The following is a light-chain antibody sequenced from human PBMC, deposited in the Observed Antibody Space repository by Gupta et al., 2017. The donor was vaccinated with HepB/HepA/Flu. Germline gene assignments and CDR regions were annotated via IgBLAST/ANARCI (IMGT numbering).Light chain of an antibody. Sequence: SYVLTQPPSVSVAPGKTARITCGGNTIGSKSVHWYQQKSGQAPVLVVYDDSVRPSGIPERFSGSNSGNTATLTISRVEAGDEADCYCHVWDSTDVVFGGGTKLTVL. V-gene: IGLV3-21*03. CDR2: DDS. J-gene: IGLJ2*01. CDR3: HVWDSTDVV. CDR1: TIGSKS.